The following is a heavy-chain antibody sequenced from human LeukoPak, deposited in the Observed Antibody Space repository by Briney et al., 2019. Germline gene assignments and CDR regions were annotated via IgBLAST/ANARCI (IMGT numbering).Heavy chain of an antibody. Sequence: KPSETLSLTCTVSGGSISSYYWSWIRQPPGKGLEWIGEINHSGSTNYNPSLKSRVTISVDTSKNQFSLKLSSVTAADTAVYYCARGRTIFGVVIRVNFDYWGQGTLVTVSS. J-gene: IGHJ4*02. CDR3: ARGRTIFGVVIRVNFDY. CDR2: INHSGST. V-gene: IGHV4-34*01. CDR1: GGSISSYY. D-gene: IGHD3-3*01.